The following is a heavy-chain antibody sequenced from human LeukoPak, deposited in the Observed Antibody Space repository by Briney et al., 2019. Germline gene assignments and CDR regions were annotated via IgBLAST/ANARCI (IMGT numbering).Heavy chain of an antibody. Sequence: SETLSLTCTVSGGSISSYYWSWIRQPPGKGLEWIGYIYYSGSTNYNPSLKSRVTISVDTPKNQFSLKLSSVTAADTAVYYCARRQGYYDILTGYYSNWFDPWGQGTLVTVSS. D-gene: IGHD3-9*01. CDR3: ARRQGYYDILTGYYSNWFDP. V-gene: IGHV4-59*01. CDR2: IYYSGST. CDR1: GGSISSYY. J-gene: IGHJ5*02.